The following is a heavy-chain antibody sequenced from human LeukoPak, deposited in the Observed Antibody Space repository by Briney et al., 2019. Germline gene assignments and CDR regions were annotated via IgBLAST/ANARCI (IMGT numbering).Heavy chain of an antibody. CDR3: AKVARVERCYWGSCYYYGMDV. D-gene: IGHD2-2*01. CDR2: ISYDGSNK. CDR1: GFTFSSYA. J-gene: IGHJ6*02. V-gene: IGHV3-30-3*01. Sequence: GRSLRLSCAASGFTFSSYAMHWVRQAPGKGLEWVAVISYDGSNKYYADSVKGRFTISRDNSKNTLYLQMNSLRAEDTAVYYCAKVARVERCYWGSCYYYGMDVWGQGTTVTVSS.